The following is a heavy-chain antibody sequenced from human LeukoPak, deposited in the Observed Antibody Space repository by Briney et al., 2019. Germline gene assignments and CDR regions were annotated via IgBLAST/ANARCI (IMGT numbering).Heavy chain of an antibody. CDR3: ARDVFAFSSYDFWSGYQDPY. CDR1: GFIFSHAW. J-gene: IGHJ4*02. D-gene: IGHD3-3*01. V-gene: IGHV3-15*01. CDR2: ITGTADGGTT. Sequence: GGSLRLSCAGSGFIFSHAWMGWVRQAPGKGLEWIGRITGTADGGTTDYADSVKGRFTISRDNSKNTLYLQMNSLRAEDTAVYYCARDVFAFSSYDFWSGYQDPYWGQGTLVTVSS.